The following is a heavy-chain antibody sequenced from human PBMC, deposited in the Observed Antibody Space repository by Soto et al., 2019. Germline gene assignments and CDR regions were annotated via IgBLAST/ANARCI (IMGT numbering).Heavy chain of an antibody. D-gene: IGHD6-19*01. Sequence: PGGSLRLSCAASGFTFSSYSMNWVRQAPGKGLEWVSYISSSSSTIYYADSVKGRFTISRDNAKNSLYLQMNSLRDEDTAVYYCARDHRLVDNYYYYYGMDVWGQGTTVTVSS. CDR1: GFTFSSYS. V-gene: IGHV3-48*02. J-gene: IGHJ6*02. CDR2: ISSSSSTI. CDR3: ARDHRLVDNYYYYYGMDV.